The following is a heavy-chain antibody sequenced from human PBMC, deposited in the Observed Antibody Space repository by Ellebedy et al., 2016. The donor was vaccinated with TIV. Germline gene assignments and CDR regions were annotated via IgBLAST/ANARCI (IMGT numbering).Heavy chain of an antibody. CDR1: GYTFTSYG. D-gene: IGHD5-24*01. CDR3: ARECSGREMATIPTCF. CDR2: ISAYNGNT. J-gene: IGHJ4*02. V-gene: IGHV1-18*01. Sequence: ASVKVSXXASGYTFTSYGISWVRQAPGQGLEWMGWISAYNGNTNYAQKLQGRVTMTTDTSTSTAYMELRSLRSDDTAVYYCARECSGREMATIPTCFWGQGTLVTVSS.